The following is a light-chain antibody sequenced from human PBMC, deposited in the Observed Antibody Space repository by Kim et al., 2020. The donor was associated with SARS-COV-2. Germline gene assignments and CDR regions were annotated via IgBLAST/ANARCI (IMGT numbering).Light chain of an antibody. CDR1: QSVGNY. Sequence: SPGERATPSCKASQSVGNYLAWYQQKPGQAPGLLIYDASNRATGIPARFSGSGSGTDFTLTITSREPEDFAFYYCQQRGNWPPITFGQGTRLEIK. CDR2: DAS. CDR3: QQRGNWPPIT. J-gene: IGKJ5*01. V-gene: IGKV3-11*01.